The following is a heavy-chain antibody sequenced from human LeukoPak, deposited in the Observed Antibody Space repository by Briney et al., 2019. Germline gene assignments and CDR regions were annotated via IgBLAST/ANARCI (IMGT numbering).Heavy chain of an antibody. CDR3: TRQYPALNFDY. V-gene: IGHV4-39*01. CDR2: IYYSGST. J-gene: IGHJ4*02. D-gene: IGHD5-18*01. Sequence: SETLSLTCTVSGGSISSSSYYWGWIRQPPGKGLEWIGSIYYSGSTYYNPSLKSRVTISVDTSKNQFSLKLSSVTAADTAVYYCTRQYPALNFDYWGQGTLVTVSS. CDR1: GGSISSSSYY.